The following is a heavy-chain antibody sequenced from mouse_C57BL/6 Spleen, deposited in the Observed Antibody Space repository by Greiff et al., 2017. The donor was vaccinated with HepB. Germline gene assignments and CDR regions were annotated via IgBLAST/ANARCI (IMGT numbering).Heavy chain of an antibody. CDR1: GYTFTSYW. CDR3: ARGEVTTGYFDV. J-gene: IGHJ1*03. Sequence: QVQLQQPGAELVRPGSSVKLSCKASGYTFTSYWMHWVKQRPIQGLEWIGNIDPSDSETHYNQKFKDKATVTVDKSSSTAYMTLSSLTSEDSAVYYWARGEVTTGYFDVWGTGTTVTVSS. D-gene: IGHD2-2*01. CDR2: IDPSDSET. V-gene: IGHV1-52*01.